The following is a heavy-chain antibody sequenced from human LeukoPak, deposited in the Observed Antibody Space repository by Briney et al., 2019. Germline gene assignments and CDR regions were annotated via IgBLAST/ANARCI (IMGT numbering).Heavy chain of an antibody. V-gene: IGHV4-34*01. CDR3: ARLGYCSSTSCYALFLHYYYYMDV. J-gene: IGHJ6*03. Sequence: GSLRLSCAASGFSVGSTYMSWVCQAPGKGLEWIGEINHSGSTNYNPSLKSRVTISVDTSKNQFSLKLSSVTAADTAVYYCARLGYCSSTSCYALFLHYYYYMDVWGKGTTVTISS. CDR1: GFSVGSTY. CDR2: INHSGST. D-gene: IGHD2-2*01.